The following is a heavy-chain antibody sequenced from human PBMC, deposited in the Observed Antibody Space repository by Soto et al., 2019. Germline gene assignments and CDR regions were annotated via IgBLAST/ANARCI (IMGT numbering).Heavy chain of an antibody. Sequence: ASVKVSCKASGYTFTGYYMHWLRQAPGQGLEWMGWINPNSGGTNYAQKFQGWVTMTRDTSISTAYMELSRLRSDDTAVYYCAREGSAAAGSSSYGMDVWGQGTTVTVSS. CDR2: INPNSGGT. D-gene: IGHD6-13*01. J-gene: IGHJ6*02. CDR1: GYTFTGYY. CDR3: AREGSAAAGSSSYGMDV. V-gene: IGHV1-2*04.